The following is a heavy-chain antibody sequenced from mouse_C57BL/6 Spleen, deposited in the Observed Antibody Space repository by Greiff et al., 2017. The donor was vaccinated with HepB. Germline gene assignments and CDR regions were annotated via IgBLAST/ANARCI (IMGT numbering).Heavy chain of an antibody. D-gene: IGHD2-4*01. CDR1: GYTFTSYW. V-gene: IGHV1-53*01. CDR2: INPSNGGT. Sequence: QVQLQQPGTELVKPGASVKLSCKASGYTFTSYWMHWVKQRPGQGLEWIGNINPSNGGTNYNEKFKSKATLTVDKSSSTAYMQLSSLTSEDSAVYYCAREGFDDYDRMGYAMDYWGQGTSVTVSS. CDR3: AREGFDDYDRMGYAMDY. J-gene: IGHJ4*01.